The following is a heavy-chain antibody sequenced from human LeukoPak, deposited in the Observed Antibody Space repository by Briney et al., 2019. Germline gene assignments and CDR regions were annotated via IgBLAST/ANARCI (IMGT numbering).Heavy chain of an antibody. V-gene: IGHV3-48*03. D-gene: IGHD2-21*02. CDR3: ARDLIPVTGWSTSYCYCVGMDV. CDR2: ISSSGSTI. CDR1: GFTFSSYE. J-gene: IGHJ6*02. Sequence: GGSLRLSCAASGFTFSSYEMNWVRQAPGKGLEWVSYISSSGSTIYYAASEKGRITISRDNAKNSLYLQMKSLRAEDTAVYYCARDLIPVTGWSTSYCYCVGMDVWGQGTTVTVSS.